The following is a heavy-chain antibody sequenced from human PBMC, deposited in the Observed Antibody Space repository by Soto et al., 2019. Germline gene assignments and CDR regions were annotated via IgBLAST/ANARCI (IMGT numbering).Heavy chain of an antibody. CDR3: AKDQPVDVPSYYYYGMDV. V-gene: IGHV3-23*01. J-gene: IGHJ6*02. Sequence: GGSLRLSCAASGFTFSSYAMSWVRQAPGKGLEWVSAISGSGGSTYYADSVKGRFTISRDNSKNTLYLQMNSLRAEDTAVYYCAKDQPVDVPSYYYYGMDVWGQGTTVTVSS. D-gene: IGHD2-15*01. CDR2: ISGSGGST. CDR1: GFTFSSYA.